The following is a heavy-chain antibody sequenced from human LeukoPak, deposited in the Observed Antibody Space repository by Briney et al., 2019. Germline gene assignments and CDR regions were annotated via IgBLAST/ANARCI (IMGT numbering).Heavy chain of an antibody. CDR2: IGAYNGNT. Sequence: ASVKVSCKASGGTFSSYAITWVRQAPGQGLEWMGWIGAYNGNTNYAQKLQGRVTMTTDTSTSTAYMELRSLRSDDTAVYYCARDYYDSSGYPIDYWGQGTLVTVSS. V-gene: IGHV1-18*01. D-gene: IGHD3-22*01. CDR3: ARDYYDSSGYPIDY. J-gene: IGHJ4*02. CDR1: GGTFSSYA.